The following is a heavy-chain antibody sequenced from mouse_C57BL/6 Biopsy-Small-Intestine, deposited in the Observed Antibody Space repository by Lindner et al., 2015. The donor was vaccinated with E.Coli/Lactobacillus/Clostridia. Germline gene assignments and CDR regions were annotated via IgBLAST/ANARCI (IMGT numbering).Heavy chain of an antibody. D-gene: IGHD2-4*01. V-gene: IGHV5-17*01. Sequence: VQLQESGGGLVKPGGSLKLSCAASGFAFSDYGMHWVRQAPEKRLEWVAYISSGSSTIYYADTVKGRFTISRDNAKNTLFLQMTSLRSEDTAMYYCARQGLRGDFDYWGQGTTLTVSS. CDR2: ISSGSSTI. J-gene: IGHJ2*01. CDR1: GFAFSDYG. CDR3: ARQGLRGDFDY.